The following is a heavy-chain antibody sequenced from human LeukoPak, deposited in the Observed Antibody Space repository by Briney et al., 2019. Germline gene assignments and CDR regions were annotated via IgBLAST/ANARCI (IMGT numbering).Heavy chain of an antibody. Sequence: PGGSLRLSCAASGFTFSSYSMNWVRQAPGKGLEWVSSITSSSSYIYYADSVKGRFTISRDNAKNSPYLQMNSLRAEDTAVYYCARGSEDYDSSGYYYDLGDYWGQGTLVTVSS. CDR1: GFTFSSYS. D-gene: IGHD3-22*01. CDR3: ARGSEDYDSSGYYYDLGDY. CDR2: ITSSSSYI. J-gene: IGHJ4*02. V-gene: IGHV3-21*01.